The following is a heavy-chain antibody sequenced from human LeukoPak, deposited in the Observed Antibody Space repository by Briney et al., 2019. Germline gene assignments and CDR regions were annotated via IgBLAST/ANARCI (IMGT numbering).Heavy chain of an antibody. CDR2: IKSKAHGGTT. J-gene: IGHJ4*02. Sequence: GGSLRLSCAASGFTFSNAWTSWVRQAPGKGLEWVGRIKSKAHGGTTDYPAPVKDRFIISRDDSKNTLYLQMNSLKTEDTAVYYCTTAGIMAIGTLSFDYWGQGTLVTVSS. CDR3: TTAGIMAIGTLSFDY. CDR1: GFTFSNAW. D-gene: IGHD5-12*01. V-gene: IGHV3-15*01.